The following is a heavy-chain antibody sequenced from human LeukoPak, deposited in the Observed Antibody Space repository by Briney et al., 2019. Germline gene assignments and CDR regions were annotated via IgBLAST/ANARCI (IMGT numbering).Heavy chain of an antibody. V-gene: IGHV3-74*01. CDR3: TRRVDATRWYDP. CDR1: GFSFSTYW. CDR2: ISNDGTTT. D-gene: IGHD2-15*01. Sequence: PGGSLRLSCAASGFSFSTYWMHWVRQAPGEGLVWVSRISNDGTTTIYADSVKDRFTISRDNAKNTLYLQMDSLRAKDTAVYYCTRRVDATRWYDPWGQGTLATVSS. J-gene: IGHJ5*02.